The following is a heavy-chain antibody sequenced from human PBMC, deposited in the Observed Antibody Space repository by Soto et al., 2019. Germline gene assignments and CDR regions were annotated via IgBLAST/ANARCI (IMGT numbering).Heavy chain of an antibody. J-gene: IGHJ4*02. CDR1: GFTFSSYA. CDR2: ISGSGGST. CDR3: AKQYYYDSSGKREFDY. V-gene: IGHV3-23*01. Sequence: GGSLRLSCAASGFTFSSYAMSWVRQAPGKGLEWVSAISGSGGSTYYTDSVKGRFTISRDNSKNTLYLQMNSLRAEDTAVYYCAKQYYYDSSGKREFDYWGQGTLVTVSS. D-gene: IGHD3-22*01.